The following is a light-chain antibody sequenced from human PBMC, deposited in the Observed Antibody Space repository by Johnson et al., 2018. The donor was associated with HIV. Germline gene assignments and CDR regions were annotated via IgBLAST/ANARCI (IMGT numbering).Light chain of an antibody. CDR2: DNN. CDR1: SSNIGNNY. Sequence: SVLTQPPSVSAAPGQKVTISCSGSSSNIGNNYVYWYQQLPGTAPKLLIFDNNKRPSGIPDRFSGSKSGTSATLGIAGLQTGDEADYYCGTWDNSLSTGAVFGTATKVTVL. V-gene: IGLV1-51*01. J-gene: IGLJ1*01. CDR3: GTWDNSLSTGAV.